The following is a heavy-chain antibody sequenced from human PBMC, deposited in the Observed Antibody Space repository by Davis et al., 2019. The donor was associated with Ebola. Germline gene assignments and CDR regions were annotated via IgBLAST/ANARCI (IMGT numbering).Heavy chain of an antibody. V-gene: IGHV1-46*03. CDR3: TTPGGQDSGYDVFDI. CDR2: INPSGGST. Sequence: AASVQVSCKASGYTFTSYYMHWVRQAPGQGLEWMGIINPSGGSTSYAQKFQGRVTMTRDTSTSTVYMELSSLRSEDTALYYCTTPGGQDSGYDVFDIWGQGTMVTVSS. D-gene: IGHD5-12*01. J-gene: IGHJ3*02. CDR1: GYTFTSYY.